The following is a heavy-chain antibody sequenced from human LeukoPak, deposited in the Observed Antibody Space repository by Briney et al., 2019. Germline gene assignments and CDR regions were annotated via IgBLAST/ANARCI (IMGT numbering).Heavy chain of an antibody. CDR2: IWYDGSNK. CDR1: GFAFSSYG. J-gene: IGHJ4*02. CDR3: VKGGGNVRRYFEY. Sequence: PGGSLRLSCAASGFAFSSYGMHWVRQAPGKGLEWVAVIWYDGSNKCYADSVKGRFTISRDNSKNTLYLQMNSLRAEDTAVYYCVKGGGNVRRYFEYWGQGTLVTVSS. D-gene: IGHD4-23*01. V-gene: IGHV3-33*06.